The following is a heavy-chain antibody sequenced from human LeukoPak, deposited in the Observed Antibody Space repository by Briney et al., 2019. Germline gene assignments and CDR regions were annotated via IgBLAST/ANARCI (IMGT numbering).Heavy chain of an antibody. D-gene: IGHD2-2*02. V-gene: IGHV3-7*01. CDR2: IKQDGSEK. Sequence: GSLRLSCAASGFTFSSYWMSWVRQAPGKGLEWVANIKQDGSEKYYVDSVKGRFTISRDNAKNSLYLQMNSLRAEDTAVYYCARCCSSTSCYTKIAARPGYYYYGMDVWGQGTTVTVSS. CDR1: GFTFSSYW. CDR3: ARCCSSTSCYTKIAARPGYYYYGMDV. J-gene: IGHJ6*02.